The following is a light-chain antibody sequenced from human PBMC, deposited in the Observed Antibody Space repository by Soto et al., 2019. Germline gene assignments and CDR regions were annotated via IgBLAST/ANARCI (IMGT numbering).Light chain of an antibody. CDR3: MQSIQRPLT. CDR2: EVS. J-gene: IGKJ5*01. CDR1: ARLLHKNGYNY. Sequence: IVMSQSPLSLSVTPGEAASISCMSSARLLHKNGYNYVDWYMQKPGQPPQLLIYEVSNRFSGVPDRFSGSGSGTDFTLKISRVEAEDVGVYYCMQSIQRPLTFGQGTRLEIK. V-gene: IGKV2D-29*01.